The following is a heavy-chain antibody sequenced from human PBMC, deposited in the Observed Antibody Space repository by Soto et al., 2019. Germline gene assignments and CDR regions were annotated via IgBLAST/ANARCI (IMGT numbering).Heavy chain of an antibody. CDR3: ARVPSAGYCSSTSCYGGYYYYGMDV. Sequence: SVKVSCKASGGTFSSYSISWVRQAPGQGLEWMGGIIPIFGTANYAQKFQGRVTITADESTSTAYMELSSLRSEDTAVYYCARVPSAGYCSSTSCYGGYYYYGMDVWGQGTTVTVSS. CDR1: GGTFSSYS. CDR2: IIPIFGTA. V-gene: IGHV1-69*13. J-gene: IGHJ6*02. D-gene: IGHD2-2*01.